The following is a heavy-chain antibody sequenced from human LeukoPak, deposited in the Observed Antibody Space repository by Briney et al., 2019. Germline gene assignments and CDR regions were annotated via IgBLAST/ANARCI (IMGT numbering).Heavy chain of an antibody. V-gene: IGHV4-61*02. CDR3: ASEQFGELFAAIDY. CDR2: IFTSGST. D-gene: IGHD3-10*01. J-gene: IGHJ4*02. Sequence: SETLSLTCTVSGGSISSGSYYWSWIRQPAGKGLEWIGRIFTSGSTNYSPSLKSRITMSVDTSKNQFSLKLSSVTAADTAVYYCASEQFGELFAAIDYWGQGTLVTVSS. CDR1: GGSISSGSYY.